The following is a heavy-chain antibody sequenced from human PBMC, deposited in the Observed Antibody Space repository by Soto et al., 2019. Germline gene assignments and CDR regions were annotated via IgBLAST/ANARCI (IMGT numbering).Heavy chain of an antibody. CDR1: SGSISSGGYY. CDR3: ARDGTVPYGMDV. J-gene: IGHJ6*02. CDR2: IYYRRSTDLNYTGIT. Sequence: QVQLEESGPGLVKPSQTLSLTCTVSSGSISSGGYYWSWIRQHPGKGLEWLGYIYYRRSTDLNYTGITYYNPSLKSRLTIAVDRSKNQFSLKLSSVTAADTAVYYCARDGTVPYGMDVWGHGTTVTVSS. V-gene: IGHV4-31*03. D-gene: IGHD1-26*01.